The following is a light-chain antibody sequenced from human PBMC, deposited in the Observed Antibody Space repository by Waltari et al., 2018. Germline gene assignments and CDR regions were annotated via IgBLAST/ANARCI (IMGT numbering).Light chain of an antibody. CDR3: QHYDNLRLT. CDR2: DAF. Sequence: DTQMTQSPSSLSASIGDRVTITCQASQDIANYLNWYQQKPGKAPKLLIYDAFLLERGVPSRFSRRGSGTHFTFTISSLQPEDIGTYYCQHYDNLRLTFGGGTKVET. V-gene: IGKV1-33*01. J-gene: IGKJ4*01. CDR1: QDIANY.